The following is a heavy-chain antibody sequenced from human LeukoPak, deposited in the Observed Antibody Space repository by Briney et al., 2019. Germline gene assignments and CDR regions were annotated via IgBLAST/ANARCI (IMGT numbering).Heavy chain of an antibody. CDR3: ARQVGPDY. Sequence: PGGSLRLSCAASGFTFRNYAMAWFRQAPGKGLEWVSAISGSGANRYFADSMKGRFTISRDNSRNALYLQMNSLRAEDTAVYFCARQVGPDYWGQGTLVTVSS. CDR2: ISGSGANR. J-gene: IGHJ4*02. V-gene: IGHV3-23*01. CDR1: GFTFRNYA.